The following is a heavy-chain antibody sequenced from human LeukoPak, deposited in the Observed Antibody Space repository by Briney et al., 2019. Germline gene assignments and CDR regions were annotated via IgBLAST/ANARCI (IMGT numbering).Heavy chain of an antibody. CDR2: IYYSGST. Sequence: SETLSLTCTVSGGSISSSSYYWGWIRQPPGKGLEWIGSIYYSGSTYYNPSLKSRVTISVDTSKNQFSLKLSSVTAADTAVYYCARRHSSSWFLDYWGQGILVTVSS. D-gene: IGHD6-13*01. CDR1: GGSISSSSYY. CDR3: ARRHSSSWFLDY. V-gene: IGHV4-39*07. J-gene: IGHJ4*02.